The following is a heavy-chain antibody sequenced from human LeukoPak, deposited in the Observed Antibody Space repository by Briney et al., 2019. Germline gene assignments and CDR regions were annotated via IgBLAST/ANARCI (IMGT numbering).Heavy chain of an antibody. Sequence: GGSLRLSCAASGFTFSNAWMSWVRQAPGKGLEWVGRIKSKTDGGTTDYAAPVKGRLTISRHDSKNMLYLQMNSLKTEDTAMYYCTGTYYYNGSGYARDYWGRGTLVTVSS. D-gene: IGHD3-22*01. CDR3: TGTYYYNGSGYARDY. J-gene: IGHJ4*02. CDR2: IKSKTDGGTT. V-gene: IGHV3-15*01. CDR1: GFTFSNAW.